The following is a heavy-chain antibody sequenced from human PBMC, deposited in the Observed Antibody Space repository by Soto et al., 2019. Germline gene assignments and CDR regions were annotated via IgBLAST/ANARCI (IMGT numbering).Heavy chain of an antibody. Sequence: GGSLRLSCATSGFTFSIYPIRWVRQAPGKGPVWVSRITEDGSGTTYADSVKGRFTVTRDNAKNTMYLQMSGLGAEDTAVYHCVRGTNGWRGMDYWGQGTLVTVSS. CDR1: GFTFSIYP. D-gene: IGHD2-8*01. CDR3: VRGTNGWRGMDY. V-gene: IGHV3-74*01. CDR2: ITEDGSGT. J-gene: IGHJ4*02.